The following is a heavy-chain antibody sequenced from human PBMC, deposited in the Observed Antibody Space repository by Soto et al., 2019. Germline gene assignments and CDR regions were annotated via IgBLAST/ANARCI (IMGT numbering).Heavy chain of an antibody. D-gene: IGHD3-22*01. J-gene: IGHJ4*02. CDR2: IKEDGSEK. Sequence: GGDLRLLCAATGFTFITARMKWVRQAPGKGLEWVADIKEDGSEKYYVDYLKGRFTISRDNAKNSLYLQMNSLRAEDTAVYYCARGDYYDRRFDSWGQGTLVTVSS. CDR1: GFTFITAR. CDR3: ARGDYYDRRFDS. V-gene: IGHV3-7*03.